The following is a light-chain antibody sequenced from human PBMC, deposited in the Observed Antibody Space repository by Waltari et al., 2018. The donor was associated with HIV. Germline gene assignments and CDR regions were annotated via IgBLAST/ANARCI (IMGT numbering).Light chain of an antibody. Sequence: EIVLTQYPGTLSFSPGERAALSCRASQSVTSNYLAWYQQKPGRAPRLLISGASNRASGIPDRFSGSGAGTDFTLTISRLEPEDFAVYYCQQYGTSQWTFGRGTKVEI. CDR3: QQYGTSQWT. CDR1: QSVTSNY. V-gene: IGKV3-20*01. J-gene: IGKJ1*01. CDR2: GAS.